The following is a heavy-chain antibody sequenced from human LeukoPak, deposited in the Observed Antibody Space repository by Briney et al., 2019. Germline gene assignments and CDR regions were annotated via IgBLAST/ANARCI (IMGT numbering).Heavy chain of an antibody. D-gene: IGHD6-19*01. Sequence: QPGGSLRLSCAASGFTVSSNSMTWVRQAPGKGLEWVSILYNGGGANYADSVKGRFTISRDNSRNTLFLQMNSLRDEDTAVYYCARRDTTGWLHHFDYWGQGTLVTVSS. J-gene: IGHJ4*02. CDR2: LYNGGGA. V-gene: IGHV3-53*01. CDR1: GFTVSSNS. CDR3: ARRDTTGWLHHFDY.